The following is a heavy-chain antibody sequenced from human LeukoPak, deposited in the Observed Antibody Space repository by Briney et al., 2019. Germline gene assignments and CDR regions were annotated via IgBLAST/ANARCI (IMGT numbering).Heavy chain of an antibody. Sequence: GGSLRLSCAGSGFTFSSYAMSWVRQAPGKGLEWVSAISGSGGTTYYADSVKGRFTISRDNSKNTLYLQVNSLRAEDTALYYCAKVSENYYYYGMDVWGQGTTVTVSS. CDR2: ISGSGGTT. V-gene: IGHV3-23*01. J-gene: IGHJ6*02. CDR1: GFTFSSYA. CDR3: AKVSENYYYYGMDV.